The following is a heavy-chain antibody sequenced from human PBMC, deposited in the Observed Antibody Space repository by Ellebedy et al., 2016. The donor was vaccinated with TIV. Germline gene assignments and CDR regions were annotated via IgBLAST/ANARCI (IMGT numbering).Heavy chain of an antibody. CDR3: ARDGIRDGSGEPHPYYYYGMDV. CDR1: GFTFSSYE. D-gene: IGHD3-10*01. J-gene: IGHJ6*02. V-gene: IGHV3-48*03. Sequence: PGGPLRLSCAASGFTFSSYEMNWVRQAPGKGLEWVSYISSSGSTIYYADSVKGRFTISRDNAKNSLYLQMNSLRAEDTAVYYCARDGIRDGSGEPHPYYYYGMDVWGQGTTVTVSS. CDR2: ISSSGSTI.